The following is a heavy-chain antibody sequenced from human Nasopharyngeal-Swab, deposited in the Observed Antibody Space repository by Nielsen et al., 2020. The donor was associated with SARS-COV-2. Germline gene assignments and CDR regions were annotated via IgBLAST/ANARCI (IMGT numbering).Heavy chain of an antibody. CDR1: GLSFSEFW. V-gene: IGHV3-7*01. CDR2: INKDGSEK. D-gene: IGHD5-12*01. CDR3: ARDRGYYAFDY. Sequence: GGSLRLSCAASGLSFSEFWMYWVRQAPGKGLEWVASINKDGSEKYYGDSVRGRFTTSRDNAENSLSLQMNSLRGEETAVYYCARDRGYYAFDYWGQGTLVTVSS. J-gene: IGHJ4*02.